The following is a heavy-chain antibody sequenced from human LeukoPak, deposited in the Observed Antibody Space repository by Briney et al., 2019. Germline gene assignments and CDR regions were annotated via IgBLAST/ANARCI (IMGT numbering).Heavy chain of an antibody. CDR3: ASLQAGRRYSSSWSRDY. V-gene: IGHV3-64*04. CDR1: GFTFNRFY. J-gene: IGHJ4*02. CDR2: ISSNGATT. D-gene: IGHD6-13*01. Sequence: GGSLRLSCSASGFTFNRFYLHWVRQAPGKGLEFVSHISSNGATTYYADSVKGRFTISRDNSKNTLYLQMNSLRAEDTAVYYCASLQAGRRYSSSWSRDYWGQGTLVTVSS.